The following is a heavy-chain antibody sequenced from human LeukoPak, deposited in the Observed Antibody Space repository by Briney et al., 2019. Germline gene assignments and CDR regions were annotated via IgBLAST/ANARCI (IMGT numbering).Heavy chain of an antibody. Sequence: GGSLRLSCAASGFTFSNYAMSWVRQAPGKGLEWVSAISGSGGSTYYADSVKGRFTISRDNSKTTLFLHMNGLRAEDTAVYYCAKDPDCTSGVCYTFFDYWGQGTLVTVPS. D-gene: IGHD2-8*01. CDR2: ISGSGGST. CDR3: AKDPDCTSGVCYTFFDY. CDR1: GFTFSNYA. V-gene: IGHV3-23*01. J-gene: IGHJ4*02.